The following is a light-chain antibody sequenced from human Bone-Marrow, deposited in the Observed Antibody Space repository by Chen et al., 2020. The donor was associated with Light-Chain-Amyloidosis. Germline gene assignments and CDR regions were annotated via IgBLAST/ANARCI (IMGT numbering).Light chain of an antibody. CDR2: GAS. CDR3: QQYGSSPFH. Sequence: EIVLTQSPGTLSLSPGERATLSCRASQSVSSSYLAWYQQKPGQAPRLVIYGASSRATGIPDRFSGSGSGTDFTLTISRLEPEDFAVYYCQQYGSSPFHFGQGTKLEIK. CDR1: QSVSSSY. V-gene: IGKV3-20*01. J-gene: IGKJ2*01.